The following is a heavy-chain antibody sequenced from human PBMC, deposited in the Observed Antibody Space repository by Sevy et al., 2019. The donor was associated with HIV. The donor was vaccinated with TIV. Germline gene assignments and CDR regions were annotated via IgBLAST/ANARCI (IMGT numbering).Heavy chain of an antibody. CDR3: ARPRGYSYGYGY. V-gene: IGHV4-34*01. J-gene: IGHJ4*02. CDR1: GGSFSGYY. CDR2: INHSGST. Sequence: SETLSLTCAVYGGSFSGYYWSWIRQPPGKGLEWIGEINHSGSTNYNPSLKSRVTISVDTSKNQFSLKLSSVTAADTALYYCARPRGYSYGYGYWGQGTLVTVSS. D-gene: IGHD5-18*01.